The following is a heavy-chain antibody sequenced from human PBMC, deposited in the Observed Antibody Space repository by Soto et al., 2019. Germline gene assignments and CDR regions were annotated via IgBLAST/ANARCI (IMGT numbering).Heavy chain of an antibody. V-gene: IGHV4-59*08. CDR1: GGSISSYY. CDR3: ARLIQQWPTDAFDI. D-gene: IGHD6-19*01. Sequence: QVQLQESGPGLVKPSETLSLTCTVSGGSISSYYWSWIRQPPGKGLEWIGYIYYSGSTNYNPSLKSRVTISVDTSKTQFSLKLSSVTAADTAVYYCARLIQQWPTDAFDIWGQGTMVTVSS. J-gene: IGHJ3*02. CDR2: IYYSGST.